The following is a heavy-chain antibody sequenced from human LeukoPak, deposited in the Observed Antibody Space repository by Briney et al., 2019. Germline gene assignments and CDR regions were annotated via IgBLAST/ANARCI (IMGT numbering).Heavy chain of an antibody. D-gene: IGHD6-13*01. CDR3: AKKDLGAAATTTLYFDH. CDR2: ISGSGGST. J-gene: IGHJ4*02. Sequence: GGSLRLSCAASGFTFSTYGMNWVRQAPGKGLEWVSDISGSGGSTHYADSVKGRFTISRDNFKNTLFLQMDSLRAEDTAVYYCAKKDLGAAATTTLYFDHWGQGTLVTVSS. CDR1: GFTFSTYG. V-gene: IGHV3-23*01.